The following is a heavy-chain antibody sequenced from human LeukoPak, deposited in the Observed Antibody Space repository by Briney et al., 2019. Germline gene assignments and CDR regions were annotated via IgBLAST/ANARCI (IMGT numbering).Heavy chain of an antibody. V-gene: IGHV4-38-2*02. CDR3: ARDLGLTISDNWFDP. Sequence: SETLSLTCAVSGYSISSGYFWVWIRQPPGKGLEWIGSIYHTGATYYNPSLRSPVTISVDTSKNEFSLELNSVTAADTAVYYCARDLGLTISDNWFDPWGQGTLVNVSS. CDR1: GYSISSGYF. CDR2: IYHTGAT. J-gene: IGHJ5*02. D-gene: IGHD3-9*01.